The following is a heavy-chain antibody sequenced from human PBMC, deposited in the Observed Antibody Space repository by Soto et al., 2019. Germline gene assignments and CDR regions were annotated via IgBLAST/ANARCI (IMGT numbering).Heavy chain of an antibody. Sequence: SVKVSCTASGFTLTSSAMQWVRQARGQRLEWIGWIVVGSGNTNYAQKFQERVTITRDMSTSTAYMELSSLRSEDTAVYYCAADRYGSEGLYWGQGTLVTVSS. CDR3: AADRYGSEGLY. CDR1: GFTLTSSA. J-gene: IGHJ4*02. V-gene: IGHV1-58*02. CDR2: IVVGSGNT. D-gene: IGHD3-10*01.